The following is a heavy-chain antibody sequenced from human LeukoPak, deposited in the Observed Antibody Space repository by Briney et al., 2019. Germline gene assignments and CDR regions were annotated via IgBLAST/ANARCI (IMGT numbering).Heavy chain of an antibody. D-gene: IGHD6-19*01. CDR1: GFTFSSYA. V-gene: IGHV3-30*04. CDR2: MSYDGSNK. CDR3: ARALLVKPGYSSGWSLPNLPYYYYYMDV. Sequence: GGSLRLSCAASGFTFSSYAMHWVRQAPGKGLEWVGVMSYDGSNKYYADSVKGRFTISRDNSKNTLHVQLNSLRAEDTAVYYCARALLVKPGYSSGWSLPNLPYYYYYMDVWGKGTTVTVSS. J-gene: IGHJ6*03.